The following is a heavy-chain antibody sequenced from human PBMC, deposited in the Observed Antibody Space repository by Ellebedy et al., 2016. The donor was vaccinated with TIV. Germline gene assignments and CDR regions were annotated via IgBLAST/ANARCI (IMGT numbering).Heavy chain of an antibody. CDR2: IHHSGTT. D-gene: IGHD6-19*01. J-gene: IGHJ4*02. CDR3: ARMTSRGLSTPAY. CDR1: GGSISSGGFS. Sequence: SETLSLXXAVSGGSISSGGFSWSWIRQSPGKGLEWIGYIHHSGTTSYNPSLKSRVTMSVDTSRNQLSLKLRSVTAADTAIYYCARMTSRGLSTPAYWGQGTLVTVSS. V-gene: IGHV4-30-2*06.